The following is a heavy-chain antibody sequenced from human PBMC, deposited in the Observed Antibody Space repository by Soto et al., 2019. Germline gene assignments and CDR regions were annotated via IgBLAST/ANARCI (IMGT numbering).Heavy chain of an antibody. CDR2: ISAYNGNT. J-gene: IGHJ4*02. D-gene: IGHD6-6*01. V-gene: IGHV1-18*01. CDR3: ARRGAGQLVHGWDY. Sequence: ASVKVSCTASGYTFTSYGISRVRQAPGQGLEWMGWISAYNGNTNYAQKLQGRVTMTTDTSTSTAYMELRSLRSDDTAVYYCARRGAGQLVHGWDYWGQGTLVTVSS. CDR1: GYTFTSYG.